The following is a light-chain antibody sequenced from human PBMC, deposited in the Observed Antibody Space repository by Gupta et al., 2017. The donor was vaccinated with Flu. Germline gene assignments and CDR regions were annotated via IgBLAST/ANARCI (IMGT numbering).Light chain of an antibody. J-gene: IGLJ2*01. CDR2: ENN. Sequence: ATGQKVTISCSGSSSNIGNNYVSWYQQLPGTAPKPLIYENNKRPSGIPDRFSGSKSGTSATLGITGLQTGDEADYYCGTWDSSRSAVVFGGGTKLTVL. V-gene: IGLV1-51*02. CDR3: GTWDSSRSAVV. CDR1: SSNIGNNY.